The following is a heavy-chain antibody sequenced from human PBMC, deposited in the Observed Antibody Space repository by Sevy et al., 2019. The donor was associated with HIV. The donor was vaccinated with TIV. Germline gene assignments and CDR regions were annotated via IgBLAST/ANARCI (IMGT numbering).Heavy chain of an antibody. CDR2: ISGGRVT. J-gene: IGHJ4*02. CDR3: AKKRGEISPQGMYYFDY. V-gene: IGHV3-23*01. D-gene: IGHD3-16*02. CDR1: GFTFSNYG. Sequence: GGSLRLSCAASGFTFSNYGMSWVRQAPGKGLEWVSSISGGRVTNDADSVKGRFFISRDNSKNMLFLQMNSLTAEDTAVYYCAKKRGEISPQGMYYFDYWGQGTLVTVSS.